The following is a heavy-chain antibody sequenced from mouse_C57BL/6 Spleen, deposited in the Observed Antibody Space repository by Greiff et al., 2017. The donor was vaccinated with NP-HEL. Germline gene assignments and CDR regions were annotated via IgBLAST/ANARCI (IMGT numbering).Heavy chain of an antibody. CDR3: YMGVIKYYFDY. V-gene: IGHV1-82*01. CDR1: GYAFSSSW. J-gene: IGHJ2*01. CDR2: IYPGDGDT. Sequence: QVQLQQSGPELVKPGASVKISCKASGYAFSSSWMNWVKQRPGKGLEWIGRIYPGDGDTNYNGKFKGKATLTADKSSSTAYMQLSSLTSEDSAVYFCYMGVIKYYFDYWGQGTTLTVSS. D-gene: IGHD1-1*02.